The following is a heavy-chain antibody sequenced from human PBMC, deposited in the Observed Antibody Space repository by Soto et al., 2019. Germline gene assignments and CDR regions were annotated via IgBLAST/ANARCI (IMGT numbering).Heavy chain of an antibody. J-gene: IGHJ5*02. D-gene: IGHD6-13*01. CDR2: ISSSSSYI. V-gene: IGHV3-21*01. CDR1: GFTFSSYS. Sequence: ESGGGLVKPGGSLRLSCAASGFTFSSYSMNWVRQAPGKGLEWVSSISSSSSYIYYADSVKGRFTISRDNAKNSLYLQMNSLRAEDTAVYYCARDRGGIAAAGGGWFDPWGQGTLVTVSS. CDR3: ARDRGGIAAAGGGWFDP.